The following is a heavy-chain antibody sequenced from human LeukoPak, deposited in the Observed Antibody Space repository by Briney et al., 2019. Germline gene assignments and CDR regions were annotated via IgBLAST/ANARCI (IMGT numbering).Heavy chain of an antibody. Sequence: PGGSLRLSCAASGFTFSSYWMSWVRQAPGKGLEWVANIKQDGSEKYYVDSVKGRFTISRDNAKNSLYLQMNSLRAEDTAVYYCARDQRGSNWYDPKPANYFDYWGQGTLVTVSS. CDR2: IKQDGSEK. D-gene: IGHD6-13*01. CDR1: GFTFSSYW. J-gene: IGHJ4*02. V-gene: IGHV3-7*01. CDR3: ARDQRGSNWYDPKPANYFDY.